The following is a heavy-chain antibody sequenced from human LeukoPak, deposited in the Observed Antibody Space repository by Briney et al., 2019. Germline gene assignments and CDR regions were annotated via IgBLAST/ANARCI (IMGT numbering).Heavy chain of an antibody. CDR2: FDPEDGET. Sequence: ASVKVSCKVSGYTLTELSMHWVRQAPGKGLEWMGGFDPEDGETIYAQKFQGRVTMTEDTSTDTAYMELSSLRSEDTAVYYCATLGRYVSSNWFDPWGQGTLVTVSS. J-gene: IGHJ5*02. D-gene: IGHD1-26*01. V-gene: IGHV1-24*01. CDR1: GYTLTELS. CDR3: ATLGRYVSSNWFDP.